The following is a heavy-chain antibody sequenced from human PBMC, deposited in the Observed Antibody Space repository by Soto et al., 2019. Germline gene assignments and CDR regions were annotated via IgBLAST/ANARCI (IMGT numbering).Heavy chain of an antibody. J-gene: IGHJ4*02. V-gene: IGHV3-11*01. D-gene: IGHD3-22*01. CDR2: VSGGVNTI. CDR1: GFTFSDYY. CDR3: GRIRGSSGYPIDY. Sequence: QVELVESGGGLVKPGGSLRLSCAASGFTFSDYYMTWVRQAPGKGLEWLSYVSGGVNTIKYADSVRGRFFISRDNTDNSLFLQMNSLRAEDTAVYYCGRIRGSSGYPIDYWGQGTLVTVSS.